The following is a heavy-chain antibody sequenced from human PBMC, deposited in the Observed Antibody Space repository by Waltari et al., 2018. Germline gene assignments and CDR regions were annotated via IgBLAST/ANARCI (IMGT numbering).Heavy chain of an antibody. Sequence: QVQLQESGPGLVKPSETLSLTCTVSGGSISSYYWSWIRQPPGKGLEWIGYIYYSCSTNYNPSLNRRVTISVDTSKNQFSLKLSSVTAADTAVYYCARDNGWFGELLYRWNAFDIWGQGTMVTVSS. J-gene: IGHJ3*02. V-gene: IGHV4-59*01. CDR2: IYYSCST. CDR3: ARDNGWFGELLYRWNAFDI. D-gene: IGHD3-10*01. CDR1: GGSISSYY.